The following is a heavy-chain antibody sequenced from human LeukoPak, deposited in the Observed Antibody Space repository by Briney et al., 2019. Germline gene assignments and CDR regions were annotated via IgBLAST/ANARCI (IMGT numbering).Heavy chain of an antibody. Sequence: GGSLRLSCAASGFTFSNYWMHWVRQAPGKGLVWVSRRNADGNSITYADSVRGRFTISRDNAKNTVHLQMNSLRVEDTAIYFCAGAYSAYDPFDYWGQGILVTVSS. J-gene: IGHJ4*02. V-gene: IGHV3-74*01. CDR3: AGAYSAYDPFDY. D-gene: IGHD5-12*01. CDR2: RNADGNSI. CDR1: GFTFSNYW.